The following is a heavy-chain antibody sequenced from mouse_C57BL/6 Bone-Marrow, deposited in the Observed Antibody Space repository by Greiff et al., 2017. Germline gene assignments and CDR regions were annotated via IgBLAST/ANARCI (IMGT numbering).Heavy chain of an antibody. CDR2: IYPGDGDT. D-gene: IGHD2-3*01. CDR3: ALDDGYLYYAMDY. Sequence: QVQLQQSGPELVKPGASVKISCKASGYAFSSSWMNWVKQRPGKGLEWIGRIYPGDGDTNYNGKFKGKATLTADKSSSTAYMQLSSLTSEDSAVYFCALDDGYLYYAMDYWGQGTSVTVSS. J-gene: IGHJ4*01. CDR1: GYAFSSSW. V-gene: IGHV1-82*01.